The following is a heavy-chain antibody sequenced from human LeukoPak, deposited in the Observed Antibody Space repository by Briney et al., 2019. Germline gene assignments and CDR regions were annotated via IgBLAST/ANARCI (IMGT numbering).Heavy chain of an antibody. CDR1: GYRFTTFG. J-gene: IGHJ4*02. CDR3: ARGSDYGDYVPGY. CDR2: ISAYNGNT. D-gene: IGHD4-17*01. Sequence: ASVKVSCKASGYRFTTFGISWVRQAPGQGLEWMGWISAYNGNTKYIEKLQGRVTMTTDTSTTTAYLELRSLTSDDTAVYYCARGSDYGDYVPGYWGQGTLVTVSS. V-gene: IGHV1-18*01.